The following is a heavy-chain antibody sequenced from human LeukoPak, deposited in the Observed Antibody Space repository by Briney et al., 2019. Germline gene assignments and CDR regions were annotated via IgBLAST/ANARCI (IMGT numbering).Heavy chain of an antibody. D-gene: IGHD3-10*01. CDR2: INHSGST. V-gene: IGHV4-34*01. J-gene: IGHJ4*02. CDR1: GGSFSGYY. Sequence: SETLSLTCAVYGGSFSGYYWSWIRQPPGKGLEWIGEINHSGSTNYNPSLKSRVTISVDTSKNQFSLKLSSATAADTAVYYCARGRFYYYGSGSYYTPFDYWGQGTLVTVSS. CDR3: ARGRFYYYGSGSYYTPFDY.